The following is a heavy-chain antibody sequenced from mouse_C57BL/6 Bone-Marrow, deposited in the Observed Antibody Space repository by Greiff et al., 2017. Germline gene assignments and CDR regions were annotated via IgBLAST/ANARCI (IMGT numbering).Heavy chain of an antibody. CDR2: INPGSGGT. Sequence: VQLQQSGAELVRPGTSVKVSCKASGYAFTNYLIEWVKQRPGQGLEWIGVINPGSGGTNYNEKFKGKATLTADKSSSTAYMQLSSLTSEDSAVYICARHYYGSSYPFAYWGQGTLVTVSA. D-gene: IGHD1-1*01. CDR1: GYAFTNYL. V-gene: IGHV1-54*01. J-gene: IGHJ3*01. CDR3: ARHYYGSSYPFAY.